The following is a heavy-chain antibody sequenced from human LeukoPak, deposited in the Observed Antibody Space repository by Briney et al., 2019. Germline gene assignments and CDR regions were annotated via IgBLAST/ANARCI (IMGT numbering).Heavy chain of an antibody. CDR3: ATSQNYDESTWAPLRY. V-gene: IGHV1-69*06. D-gene: IGHD1-7*01. J-gene: IGHJ4*02. CDR1: GSSFMRYA. CDR2: IIPISDTT. Sequence: GASVKVSCEASGSSFMRYAITWVGQAPGQGLEWMGRIIPISDTTKYAQKVQDRITIAAEKSTRTTYMELSSLRSDDTAVYFCATSQNYDESTWAPLRYWDQGPPVTVSS.